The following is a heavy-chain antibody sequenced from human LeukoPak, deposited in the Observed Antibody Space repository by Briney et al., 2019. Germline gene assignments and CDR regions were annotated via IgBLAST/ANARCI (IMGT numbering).Heavy chain of an antibody. Sequence: GGSLRLSCAASGFTFSGYWIHWVRQAPGKGLVWVSRINSDGSSTSYADSVKGRFTISRDNAKNLLYLQMNSLRAEDTAVYYCVRDQDYFDSNNYYYDALDMWGQGTMVTVSS. CDR3: VRDQDYFDSNNYYYDALDM. CDR1: GFTFSGYW. J-gene: IGHJ3*02. D-gene: IGHD4-11*01. CDR2: INSDGSST. V-gene: IGHV3-74*01.